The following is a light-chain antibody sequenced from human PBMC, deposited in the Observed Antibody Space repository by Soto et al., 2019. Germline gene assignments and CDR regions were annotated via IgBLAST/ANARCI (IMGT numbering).Light chain of an antibody. V-gene: IGKV1-27*01. CDR3: QKFNTAPLT. J-gene: IGKJ5*01. CDR2: TPS. CDR1: QDISVY. Sequence: DIPMTQSPSSLSASVGDRVTITCRASQDISVYLAWYQQKPGKDPKLLIYTPSTLHSGVPSRFSGSGSGTDFTLTISSLQPEDVATYFCQKFNTAPLTFGQGTRLEIK.